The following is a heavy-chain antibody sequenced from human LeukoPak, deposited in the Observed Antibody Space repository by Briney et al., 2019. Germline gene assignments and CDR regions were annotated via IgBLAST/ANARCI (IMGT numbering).Heavy chain of an antibody. CDR3: ARDSLYGVVDY. V-gene: IGHV1-69*05. CDR1: GGTFSSYA. CDR2: IIPIFGTA. D-gene: IGHD4-17*01. Sequence: SVKVSCKSSGGTFSSYAISWVRQAPGQGLEWMGGIIPIFGTANYAQKFQGRVTKTRDTSTSTVYMYLSSLRSEDTAVYYCARDSLYGVVDYWGQGTLVTVSS. J-gene: IGHJ4*02.